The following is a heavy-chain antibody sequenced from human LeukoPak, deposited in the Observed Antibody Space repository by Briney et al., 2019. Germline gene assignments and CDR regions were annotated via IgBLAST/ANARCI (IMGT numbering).Heavy chain of an antibody. CDR1: GYSISSGYY. Sequence: SETLSLTCTVSGYSISSGYYWGWIRQPPGKGLEWIGSIYHSGSTYYNPSLKSRVTISVGTSKNQFSLKLSSVTAADTAVYYCARAHERGATIKGKWFDPWGQGTLVTVSS. J-gene: IGHJ5*02. CDR2: IYHSGST. D-gene: IGHD5-12*01. CDR3: ARAHERGATIKGKWFDP. V-gene: IGHV4-38-2*02.